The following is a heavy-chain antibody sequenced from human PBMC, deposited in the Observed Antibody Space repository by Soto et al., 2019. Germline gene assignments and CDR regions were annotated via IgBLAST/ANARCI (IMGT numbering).Heavy chain of an antibody. V-gene: IGHV1-18*01. D-gene: IGHD3-16*01. CDR2: ISAYNGNP. J-gene: IGHJ4*02. CDR3: ARGGTQIDY. CDR1: GYTFTNFG. Sequence: QVQLVQSGAEVKKPGASVKVSCKASGYTFTNFGISWVRQAPGQGLEWMGWISAYNGNPNYAQKFQGRVTMTTDTPTSTDHMELRSLRPDDSAGDYCARGGTQIDYWGQGTLVTVSS.